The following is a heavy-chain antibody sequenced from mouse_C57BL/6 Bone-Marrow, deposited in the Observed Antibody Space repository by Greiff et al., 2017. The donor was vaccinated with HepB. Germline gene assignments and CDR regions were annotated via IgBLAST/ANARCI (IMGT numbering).Heavy chain of an antibody. CDR1: GFTFSDYY. CDR3: ARHGPLDPTVVATGAY. CDR2: ISNGGGST. Sequence: DVKLVESGGGLVQPGGSLKLSCAASGFTFSDYYMYWVRQTPEKRLEWVAYISNGGGSTYYPDTVKGRFTISRDNAKNTLYLQMSRLKSEDTAMYYCARHGPLDPTVVATGAYWGQGTLVTVSA. D-gene: IGHD1-1*01. V-gene: IGHV5-12*01. J-gene: IGHJ3*01.